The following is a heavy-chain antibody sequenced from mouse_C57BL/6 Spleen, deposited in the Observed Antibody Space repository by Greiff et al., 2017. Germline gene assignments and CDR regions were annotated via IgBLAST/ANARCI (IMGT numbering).Heavy chain of an antibody. D-gene: IGHD1-1*02. CDR3: ARADLGSLYYFDY. CDR1: GYTFTSYG. V-gene: IGHV1-81*01. CDR2: IYPRSGNT. Sequence: VKLVESGAELARPGASVKLSCKASGYTFTSYGISWVKQRTGQGLEWIGEIYPRSGNTYYNEKFKGKATLTADKSSSTAYMELRSLTSEDSAVYFCARADLGSLYYFDYWGQGTTLTVSS. J-gene: IGHJ2*01.